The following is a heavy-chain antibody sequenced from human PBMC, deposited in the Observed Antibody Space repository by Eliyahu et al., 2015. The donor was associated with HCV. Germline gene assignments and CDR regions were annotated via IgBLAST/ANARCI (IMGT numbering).Heavy chain of an antibody. Sequence: QLVQSGAEVKKPGSSVKVSCKVAGDTFSIYTITWVRQAPGQGLEWMGRFIPILDISNYAQKFQGRLTVSADRSTTTAYMDLTSLRPDDTAVYYCARDKGYCSGTSXYTTLDPWGQGTLVTVSS. CDR2: FIPILDIS. V-gene: IGHV1-69*08. D-gene: IGHD2-2*01. CDR3: ARDKGYCSGTSXYTTLDP. J-gene: IGHJ5*02. CDR1: GDTFSIYT.